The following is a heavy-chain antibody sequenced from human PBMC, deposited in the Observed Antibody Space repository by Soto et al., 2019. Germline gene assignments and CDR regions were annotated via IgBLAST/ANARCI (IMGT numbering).Heavy chain of an antibody. D-gene: IGHD2-15*01. CDR1: GYTFTSYG. CDR2: ISAYNGNT. V-gene: IGHV1-18*01. Sequence: QVQLVQSGAEVKKPGASVKVSCKASGYTFTSYGISWVRQAPGQGLEWMGWISAYNGNTNYAQKLQGRVTMTTHTSTSTAYMELRSLRADDTAVYYCAREAVVVVAGPHWFDPWGQGTLVTVSS. CDR3: AREAVVVVAGPHWFDP. J-gene: IGHJ5*02.